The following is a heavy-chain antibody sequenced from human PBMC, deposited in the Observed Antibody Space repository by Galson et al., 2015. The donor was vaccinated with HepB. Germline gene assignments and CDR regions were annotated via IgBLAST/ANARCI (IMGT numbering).Heavy chain of an antibody. J-gene: IGHJ4*02. V-gene: IGHV5-51*03. CDR2: IYPADSDT. Sequence: QSGAEVKKPGESLKISCKGSGYSFSGYWIGWVRQMPGKGLEWMGIIYPADSDTTYSPPFQGQVTISADKSITTAYLQWSSLKASDTAIYYCARGRGGSGWLSDYWGQGGLVTVSS. D-gene: IGHD6-19*01. CDR3: ARGRGGSGWLSDY. CDR1: GYSFSGYW.